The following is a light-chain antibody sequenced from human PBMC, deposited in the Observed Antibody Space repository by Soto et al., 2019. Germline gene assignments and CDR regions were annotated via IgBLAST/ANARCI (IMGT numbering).Light chain of an antibody. CDR2: GAS. V-gene: IGKV3-11*01. Sequence: EIVVTQSPATLSVSPGERATLSCRASQSVSSNLAWYQQKPGQAPRLLINGASTRATGIPARFSGSGSETDFTLTISSLEPEDSAVYYCQQRSNWPSLTFGGGTKVDSK. CDR3: QQRSNWPSLT. J-gene: IGKJ4*01. CDR1: QSVSSN.